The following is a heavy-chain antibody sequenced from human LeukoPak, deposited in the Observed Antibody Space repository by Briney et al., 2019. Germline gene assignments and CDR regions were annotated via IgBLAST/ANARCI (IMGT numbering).Heavy chain of an antibody. CDR2: ISAYNGNT. Sequence: ASVKVSCKASGYTFTSYGISWVRQAPGQGLEWMGWISAYNGNTNYAQKLQGRVTMTTDTSTSTAYMELRSLRSDDTAVYYCAAAASVGATSTGYFDLWGRGTLVTVSS. CDR1: GYTFTSYG. CDR3: AAAASVGATSTGYFDL. V-gene: IGHV1-18*01. J-gene: IGHJ2*01. D-gene: IGHD1-26*01.